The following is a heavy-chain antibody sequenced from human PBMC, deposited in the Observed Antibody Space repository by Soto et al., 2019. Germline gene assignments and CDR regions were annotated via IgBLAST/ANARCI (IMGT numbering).Heavy chain of an antibody. D-gene: IGHD3-9*01. CDR1: GGSFSGYF. CDR2: INHSGST. Sequence: SETLSLTCAVYGGSFSGYFWSWIRQPPGKGLEWIGEINHSGSTNYNPSLKSRVTISVDTSKNQFSLKLSSVTAADTAVYYCARGRLSLTGYYYYYYGMDVWGQGTTVTVSS. V-gene: IGHV4-34*01. J-gene: IGHJ6*02. CDR3: ARGRLSLTGYYYYYYGMDV.